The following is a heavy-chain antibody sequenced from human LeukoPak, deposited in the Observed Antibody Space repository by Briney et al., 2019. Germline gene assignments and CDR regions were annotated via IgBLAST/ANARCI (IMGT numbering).Heavy chain of an antibody. V-gene: IGHV1-46*01. D-gene: IGHD4-23*01. CDR1: GYTFTSYY. CDR2: INPSGGST. Sequence: GASVKVSCKASGYTFTSYYMHWVRQAPGQGLEWMVIINPSGGSTSYAQKFQGRVTMTRDMSTSTVYMELSSLRSEDTAVYYCARVVYGGNSRAALDYWGQGTLVTVSS. J-gene: IGHJ4*02. CDR3: ARVVYGGNSRAALDY.